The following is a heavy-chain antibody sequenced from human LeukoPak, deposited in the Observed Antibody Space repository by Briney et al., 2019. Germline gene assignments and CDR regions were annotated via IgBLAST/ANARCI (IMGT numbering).Heavy chain of an antibody. J-gene: IGHJ4*02. CDR3: AKDSHNWNDGNFDY. Sequence: GRSLRLSCAASGFTFSSYGMHWVRQAPGKGLEWVAVIWYDGSNKYYADSVKGRFTISRDNSKNTLYLQMNSLRAEDTAVYYCAKDSHNWNDGNFDYWGQGTLVTVSS. CDR1: GFTFSSYG. CDR2: IWYDGSNK. V-gene: IGHV3-33*06. D-gene: IGHD1-1*01.